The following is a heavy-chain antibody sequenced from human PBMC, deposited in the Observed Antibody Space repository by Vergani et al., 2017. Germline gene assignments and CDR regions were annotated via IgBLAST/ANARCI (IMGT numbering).Heavy chain of an antibody. V-gene: IGHV3-33*03. Sequence: VQLVESGGGLVQPGGSLRLSCAASGFTFSSYGMHWVRQAPGKGLEWVAVIWYDGSNKYYADSVKGRFTISRDNSKNTLYLQMNSLRAEDTAVYYCAKDHYKSHEYGMDVWGQGTTVTVSS. J-gene: IGHJ6*02. CDR3: AKDHYKSHEYGMDV. CDR1: GFTFSSYG. D-gene: IGHD1-14*01. CDR2: IWYDGSNK.